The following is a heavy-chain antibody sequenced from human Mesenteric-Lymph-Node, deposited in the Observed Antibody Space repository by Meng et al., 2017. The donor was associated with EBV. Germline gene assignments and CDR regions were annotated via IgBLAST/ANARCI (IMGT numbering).Heavy chain of an antibody. D-gene: IGHD1-1*01. CDR2: IHYSGST. CDR3: ARGRRGVQYFDF. CDR1: GGSVTSGSYY. Sequence: QVPLEESGPGLVKPSETLSLPCTVSGGSVTSGSYYWNWIRQPPGKRLEWIGYIHYSGSTNYNPSLKSQITISVDTSKNQLSLRVSHVTAADTAVYYCARGRRGVQYFDFWGQGALVTVSS. J-gene: IGHJ4*02. V-gene: IGHV4-61*01.